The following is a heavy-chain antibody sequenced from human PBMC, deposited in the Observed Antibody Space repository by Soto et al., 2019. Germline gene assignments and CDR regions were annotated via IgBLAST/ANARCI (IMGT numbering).Heavy chain of an antibody. D-gene: IGHD5-18*01. V-gene: IGHV1-46*03. CDR3: ARVYPSDTRYGYVGKKCFDP. CDR2: INPSGGST. Sequence: ASVKVSCKASGYTFTSYYMHWLLQAPGQGLEWMGIINPSGGSTSYAQKFQGRVTMTRDTSTSTVYMELSSLRSEDTAVYYCARVYPSDTRYGYVGKKCFDPWGQGTLVTVSS. J-gene: IGHJ5*02. CDR1: GYTFTSYY.